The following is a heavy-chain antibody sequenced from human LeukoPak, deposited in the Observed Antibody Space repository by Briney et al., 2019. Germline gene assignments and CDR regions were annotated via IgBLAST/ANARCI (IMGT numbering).Heavy chain of an antibody. CDR1: GYTFTSYG. V-gene: IGHV1-18*01. D-gene: IGHD3-9*01. J-gene: IGHJ4*02. Sequence: ASVKVSCEASGYTFTSYGISWVRQAPGQGLEWMGWISAYNGNTNFAQKLQGRVTMTTDTSTSTAYMDLRSLRSDDTAVYYCARDQAATNTQVRFCLDWGQGTLVTVSS. CDR2: ISAYNGNT. CDR3: ARDQAATNTQVRFCLD.